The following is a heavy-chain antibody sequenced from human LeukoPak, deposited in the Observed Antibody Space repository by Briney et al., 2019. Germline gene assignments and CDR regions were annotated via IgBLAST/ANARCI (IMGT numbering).Heavy chain of an antibody. CDR1: GGTFSSYA. CDR2: IIPILGIA. Sequence: GASVKVSCKASGGTFSSYAISWVRQAPGQGLEWMGRIIPILGIANYAQKLQGRVTITADKSTSTAYMELSSLRSEDTAVYYCAAGIAVAGTMEDAFDIWGQGTMVTVSS. V-gene: IGHV1-69*04. J-gene: IGHJ3*02. CDR3: AAGIAVAGTMEDAFDI. D-gene: IGHD6-19*01.